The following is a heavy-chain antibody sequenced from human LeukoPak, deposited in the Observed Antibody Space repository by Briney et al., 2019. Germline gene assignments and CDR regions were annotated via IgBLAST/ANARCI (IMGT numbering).Heavy chain of an antibody. CDR3: AADNPLSVLRFYH. CDR2: IDVGSGNT. J-gene: IGHJ4*02. CDR1: GFTFTSSA. V-gene: IGHV1-58*02. Sequence: GASVKVSCKASGFTFTSSAMQWVRQARGQRLGWIGWIDVGSGNTNYAQKFQERVTITRDMSTSTAYMELISLRSEDTAVYYCAADNPLSVLRFYHWGQGTLVTVSS. D-gene: IGHD3-3*01.